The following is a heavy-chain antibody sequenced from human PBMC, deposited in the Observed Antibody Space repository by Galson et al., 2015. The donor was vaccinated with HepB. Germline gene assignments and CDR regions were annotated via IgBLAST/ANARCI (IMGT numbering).Heavy chain of an antibody. CDR1: GGSISSYY. CDR3: ARVAPRVAVERPAAFDI. Sequence: ETLSLTCTVSGGSISSYYWSWIRQPPGKGLEWIGYIYYSGSTNYNPSLKSRVTISVDTSKNQFSLKLSSVTAADTAVYYCARVAPRVAVERPAAFDIWGQGTMVTVSS. V-gene: IGHV4-59*08. D-gene: IGHD1-1*01. J-gene: IGHJ3*02. CDR2: IYYSGST.